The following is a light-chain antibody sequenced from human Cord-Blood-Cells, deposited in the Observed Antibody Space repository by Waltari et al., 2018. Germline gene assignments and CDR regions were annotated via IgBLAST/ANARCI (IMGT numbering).Light chain of an antibody. CDR2: AAS. Sequence: DIQMTQSPSSLSASVGDRVTITCRASQSISSYLNWYQQKPGKAPKLLIYAASSLQSGVPSRFSDSGSGTDFTLTISSLQPEGFATYYCQQSYSTLWTFGQGTKVEIK. J-gene: IGKJ1*01. CDR1: QSISSY. V-gene: IGKV1-39*01. CDR3: QQSYSTLWT.